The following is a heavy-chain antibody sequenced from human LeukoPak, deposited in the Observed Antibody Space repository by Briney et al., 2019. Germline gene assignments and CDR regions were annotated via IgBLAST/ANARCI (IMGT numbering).Heavy chain of an antibody. Sequence: SETLSLTCAVYGGSFSGYYWSWIRQPPGKGLEWIGEINHSGSTNYNPSLKSRVTISVDTSKNQFSLKLSSVTAADTAVYYCARYPYYYGSGSYYDRLRGKNWFDPWGQGTLVTVSS. J-gene: IGHJ5*02. CDR2: INHSGST. D-gene: IGHD3-10*01. CDR3: ARYPYYYGSGSYYDRLRGKNWFDP. V-gene: IGHV4-34*01. CDR1: GGSFSGYY.